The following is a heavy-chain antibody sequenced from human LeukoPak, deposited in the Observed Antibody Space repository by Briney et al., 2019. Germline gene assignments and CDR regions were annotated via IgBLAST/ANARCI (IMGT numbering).Heavy chain of an antibody. Sequence: PSETLSLTCTVSGGSISSSSYSWGWIRQPPGKGPEWIGSIYYSGSTYYNPSLKSRVTISVDTSKNQFSLKLSSVTAADTAVYYCARDRITIFGVARYSGQANYMDVWGKGATVTVSS. CDR3: ARDRITIFGVARYSGQANYMDV. V-gene: IGHV4-39*07. D-gene: IGHD3-3*01. CDR1: GGSISSSSYS. J-gene: IGHJ6*03. CDR2: IYYSGST.